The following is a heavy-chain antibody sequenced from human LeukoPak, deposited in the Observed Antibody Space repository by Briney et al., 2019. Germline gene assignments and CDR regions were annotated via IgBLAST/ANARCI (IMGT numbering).Heavy chain of an antibody. CDR2: ISYDGSNK. V-gene: IGHV3-30*04. D-gene: IGHD1-14*01. J-gene: IGHJ4*02. CDR3: AKTTGIRTFYFDY. CDR1: GFTFSSYA. Sequence: GGSLRLSCAASGFTFSSYAMHWVRQAPGKGLEWVAVISYDGSNKYYAGSVKGRFTISRDNSKNTLYLQMNSLRAEDTAVYYCAKTTGIRTFYFDYWGQGTLVTVSS.